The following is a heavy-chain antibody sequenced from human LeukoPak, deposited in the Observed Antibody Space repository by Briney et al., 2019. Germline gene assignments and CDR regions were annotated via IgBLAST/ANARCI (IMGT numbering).Heavy chain of an antibody. CDR2: ISGDGGTT. Sequence: GGSLRLSCAASGFPFSNYVMSWVRQTPGKGLEWVSAISGDGGTTSYADSVKGRFTISRDNSKNTLYLQMNSLRAEDTAVYYCARDPGRAYQFYSWGQGTLVTVSS. V-gene: IGHV3-23*01. D-gene: IGHD2-2*01. CDR3: ARDPGRAYQFYS. J-gene: IGHJ4*02. CDR1: GFPFSNYV.